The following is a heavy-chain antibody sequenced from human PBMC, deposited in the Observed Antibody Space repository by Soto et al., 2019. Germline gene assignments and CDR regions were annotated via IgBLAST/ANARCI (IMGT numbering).Heavy chain of an antibody. V-gene: IGHV4-4*02. CDR1: GDSISRSHW. D-gene: IGHD3-22*01. J-gene: IGHJ4*02. CDR2: ISHSGIT. Sequence: QVQLQESGPGLVRPSGALSVTCAVSGDSISRSHWWSWVRQSPGKGLEWIGAISHSGITNYNPSLKSRVTSSGDKSKNPLSLKLTSVTAADTAVYYCARVRYDRSGGDHWGQGTLVSVSS. CDR3: ARVRYDRSGGDH.